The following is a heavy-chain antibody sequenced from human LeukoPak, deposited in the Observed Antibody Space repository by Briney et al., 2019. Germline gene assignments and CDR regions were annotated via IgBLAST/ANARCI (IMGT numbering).Heavy chain of an antibody. Sequence: SETLSLTCTVSGGSISSSSYYWGWIRQPPGKGLEWIGSIYYSGSTYYNPPLKSRVTISVDTSKNQFSLKLSSVTAADTAVYYCAIQDTAMDPTSGLWIKIFDYWGQGTLVTVSS. CDR3: AIQDTAMDPTSGLWIKIFDY. CDR2: IYYSGST. V-gene: IGHV4-39*01. CDR1: GGSISSSSYY. J-gene: IGHJ4*02. D-gene: IGHD5-18*01.